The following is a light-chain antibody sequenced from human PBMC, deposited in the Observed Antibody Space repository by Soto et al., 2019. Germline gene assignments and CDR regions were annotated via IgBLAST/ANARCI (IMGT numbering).Light chain of an antibody. CDR1: SSNIGAGYN. CDR2: VNS. Sequence: QAVVTQPPSVSGAPGQRVTISCTGSSSNIGAGYNLHWYQQLPGTAPKLLIYVNSNRPSGVPDRFSGSKSGTSASLAITGLQAEDEADYYCQSYDSSLSGVVFGGGTKVTVL. V-gene: IGLV1-40*01. CDR3: QSYDSSLSGVV. J-gene: IGLJ2*01.